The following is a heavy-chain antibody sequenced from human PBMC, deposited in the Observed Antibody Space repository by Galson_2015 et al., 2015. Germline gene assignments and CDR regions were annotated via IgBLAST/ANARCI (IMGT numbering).Heavy chain of an antibody. CDR3: ARGVAAVTGGPYMDV. J-gene: IGHJ6*03. D-gene: IGHD6-13*01. Sequence: SLRLSCAASGFTFSSYDMHWVRQATGKGLEWVSAIGTAGDTYYPGSVKGRFTISRENAKNSLYLQMNSLRAGDTAVYYCARGVAAVTGGPYMDVWGKGTTVTVSS. V-gene: IGHV3-13*01. CDR2: IGTAGDT. CDR1: GFTFSSYD.